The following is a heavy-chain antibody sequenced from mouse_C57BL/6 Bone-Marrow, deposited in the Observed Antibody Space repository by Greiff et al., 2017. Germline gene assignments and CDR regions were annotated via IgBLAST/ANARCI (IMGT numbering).Heavy chain of an antibody. CDR2: ISSGGSYT. V-gene: IGHV5-6*01. CDR3: AIHAGFSY. Sequence: EVQVVESGGDLVKPGGSLKLSCAASGFTFSSYGMSWVSQTPDKRLEWVATISSGGSYTYYPDSVKGRFTISRDNAKNTLYLQMSSLKSEDTAMYYSAIHAGFSYWGQGTVVTVSA. CDR1: GFTFSSYG. J-gene: IGHJ3*01.